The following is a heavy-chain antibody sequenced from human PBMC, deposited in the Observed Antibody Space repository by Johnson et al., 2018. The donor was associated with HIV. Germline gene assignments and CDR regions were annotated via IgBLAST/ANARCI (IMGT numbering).Heavy chain of an antibody. CDR2: IKKDGREK. Sequence: VQLVESGGGLVQPGGSLRLSCAASGFTFSSYWMSWVRQAPGKGLEWVANIKKDGREKYYVDSVKGRFTISRDNAKNALYLQMNSLRAEDTSVYYCARKGWVDAFDIWGKGTMVTVSS. V-gene: IGHV3-7*02. J-gene: IGHJ3*02. D-gene: IGHD6-19*01. CDR1: GFTFSSYW. CDR3: ARKGWVDAFDI.